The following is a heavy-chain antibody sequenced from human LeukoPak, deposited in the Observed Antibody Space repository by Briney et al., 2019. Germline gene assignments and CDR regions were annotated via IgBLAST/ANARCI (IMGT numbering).Heavy chain of an antibody. Sequence: SQTLSLTCTVSGGSISSGDYYWSWIRQPPGKGLELIGYIYYSGSTYYNPSLKSRVTISVDTSKNQFSLKLSSVTAADTAVYYCARGRYSGSYYVVDYWGQGTLVTVSS. CDR1: GGSISSGDYY. V-gene: IGHV4-30-4*08. CDR2: IYYSGST. J-gene: IGHJ4*02. D-gene: IGHD1-26*01. CDR3: ARGRYSGSYYVVDY.